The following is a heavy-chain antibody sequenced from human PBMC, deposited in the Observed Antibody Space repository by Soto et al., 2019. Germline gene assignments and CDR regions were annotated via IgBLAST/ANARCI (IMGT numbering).Heavy chain of an antibody. CDR2: ISANGGSR. D-gene: IGHD2-15*01. V-gene: IGHV3-9*01. CDR3: AKSGEPGVVAATSFDY. J-gene: IGHJ4*02. Sequence: EVQLVESGGRLVQPGKSLRLSCAASGFTFDDYAMHWVWQVPGKGLEGVSGISANGGSRRYGDSVRGRFTISRDNAKNSLFLQMNSLSAEDTALYYCAKSGEPGVVAATSFDYWGQGTLVTVSS. CDR1: GFTFDDYA.